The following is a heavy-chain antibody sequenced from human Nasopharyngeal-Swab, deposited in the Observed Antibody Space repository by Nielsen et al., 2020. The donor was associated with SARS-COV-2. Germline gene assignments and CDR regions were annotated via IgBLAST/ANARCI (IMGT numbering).Heavy chain of an antibody. V-gene: IGHV4-34*01. CDR2: NNHTGST. Sequence: SETLSLTRAVFCGSISDYSWDWVRQPPREGLGWVGGNNHTGSTNYNPSLRSRVSTSVDTSKRQFSLRLTSVTAADTAVYYCARGVSGIVPSPVLGLGPWYTYYYMDVWGRGTTVTVSS. D-gene: IGHD1-1*01. J-gene: IGHJ6*03. CDR1: CGSISDYS. CDR3: ARGVSGIVPSPVLGLGPWYTYYYMDV.